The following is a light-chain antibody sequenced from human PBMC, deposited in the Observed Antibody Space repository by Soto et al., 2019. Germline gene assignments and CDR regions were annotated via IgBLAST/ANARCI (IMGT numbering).Light chain of an antibody. CDR2: ETS. V-gene: IGKV1-16*01. J-gene: IGKJ4*01. CDR3: LQYDTYPVL. CDR1: QDIHNY. Sequence: DIQLTQSPSSLSASVGDRVTITCRASQDIHNYLAWFQQKPGKAPKSLIYETSTLQSGVPLRFACDASGTRFTLTISSLHPDDVATYYCLQYDTYPVLFGGGTTVEI.